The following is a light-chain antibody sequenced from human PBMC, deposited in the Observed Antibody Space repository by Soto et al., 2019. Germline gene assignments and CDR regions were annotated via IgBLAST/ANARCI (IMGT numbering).Light chain of an antibody. Sequence: IQMTQSPSTLSASVGYRFVITCRASQSITTWLAWYQQKXAKAPKLLIYKASNLESGVPSRFSGSGSGTEFTLTISSLQPDDFDSYYCQQYNSFPWTFGQGTKVDIK. CDR1: QSITTW. J-gene: IGKJ1*01. CDR3: QQYNSFPWT. V-gene: IGKV1-5*03. CDR2: KAS.